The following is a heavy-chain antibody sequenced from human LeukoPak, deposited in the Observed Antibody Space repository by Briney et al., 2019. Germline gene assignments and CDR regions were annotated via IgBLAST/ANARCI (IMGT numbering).Heavy chain of an antibody. J-gene: IGHJ4*02. V-gene: IGHV3-30*18. Sequence: PGGSLRLSCAASGFTFSSYGMHWVRQAPGKGLEWVAVISYDGSNKYYADSVKGRFTISRDNSKNTLYLQMNSLRAEDTAVYYCAKEGLGYCTNGVCHTFDYWGQGTLVTVSS. CDR1: GFTFSSYG. CDR2: ISYDGSNK. CDR3: AKEGLGYCTNGVCHTFDY. D-gene: IGHD2-8*01.